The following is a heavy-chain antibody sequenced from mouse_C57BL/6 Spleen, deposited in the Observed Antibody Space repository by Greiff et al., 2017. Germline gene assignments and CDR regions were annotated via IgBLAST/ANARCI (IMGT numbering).Heavy chain of an antibody. D-gene: IGHD1-1*01. J-gene: IGHJ3*01. CDR2: IHPTSGST. CDR3: ARPNYGSSVFAY. Sequence: QVQLQQPGAELVKPGASVKLSCKASGYTFTSYWMHWVKQRPGHGLEWIGMIHPTSGSTNYNEKFKSKATLTVDNSSSTAYMQLSSLTSEDAAVYYCARPNYGSSVFAYWGQGTLVTVAA. V-gene: IGHV1-64*01. CDR1: GYTFTSYW.